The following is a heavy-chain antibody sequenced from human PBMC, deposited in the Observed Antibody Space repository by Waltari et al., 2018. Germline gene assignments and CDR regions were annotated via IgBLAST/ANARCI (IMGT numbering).Heavy chain of an antibody. J-gene: IGHJ6*02. D-gene: IGHD6-19*01. CDR1: GGSFSGYY. V-gene: IGHV4-34*01. Sequence: QVQLQQWGAGLLKPSETLSLTCAVYGGSFSGYYLSWIRQPPGKGLEWIGEINHSGSTNYNPSLKSRVTISVDTSKNQFSLKLSSVTAADTAVYYCARGRGGWYHYYYGMDVWGQGTTVTVSS. CDR3: ARGRGGWYHYYYGMDV. CDR2: INHSGST.